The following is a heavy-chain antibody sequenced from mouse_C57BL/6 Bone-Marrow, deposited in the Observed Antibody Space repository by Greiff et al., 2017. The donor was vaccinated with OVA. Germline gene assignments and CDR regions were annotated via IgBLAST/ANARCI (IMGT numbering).Heavy chain of an antibody. CDR2: IDPENGDT. V-gene: IGHV14-4*01. D-gene: IGHD1-1*01. CDR3: TGVVEAMDY. J-gene: IGHJ4*01. Sequence: VQLQESGAELVRPGASVKLSCTASGFNIKDDYMHWVKQRPEQGLEWIGWIDPENGDTEYASKFQGKATITADTSSNTAYLQLSSLTSEDTAVYYCTGVVEAMDYWGQGTSVTVSS. CDR1: GFNIKDDY.